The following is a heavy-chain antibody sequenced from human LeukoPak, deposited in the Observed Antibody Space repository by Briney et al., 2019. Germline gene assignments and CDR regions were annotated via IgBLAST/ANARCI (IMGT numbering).Heavy chain of an antibody. Sequence: PSETLSLTCTVSGGSISSANYYWSWIRQPPGKGLEWIGYIYYSGSTNFNPSLKSRVTITVDTSKNQFSLKLRSVTAADTAVYYCARGGNTYGRFDYWGQGTLVTVSS. CDR3: ARGGNTYGRFDY. J-gene: IGHJ4*02. V-gene: IGHV4-61*01. CDR2: IYYSGST. CDR1: GGSISSANYY. D-gene: IGHD5-18*01.